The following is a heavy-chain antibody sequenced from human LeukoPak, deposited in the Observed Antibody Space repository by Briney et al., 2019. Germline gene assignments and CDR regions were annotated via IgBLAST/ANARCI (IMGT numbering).Heavy chain of an antibody. V-gene: IGHV1-69*13. D-gene: IGHD6-19*01. CDR1: GGTFSSYA. Sequence: ASVKVSCKASGGTFSSYAISWVRQAPGQGLEWMGGIIPIFGTANYAQKFQGRVTITADESTSTAYMGLSSLRSEDTAVYYCARAGLYSSGYGTKIIFDYWGQGTLVTVSS. CDR2: IIPIFGTA. J-gene: IGHJ4*02. CDR3: ARAGLYSSGYGTKIIFDY.